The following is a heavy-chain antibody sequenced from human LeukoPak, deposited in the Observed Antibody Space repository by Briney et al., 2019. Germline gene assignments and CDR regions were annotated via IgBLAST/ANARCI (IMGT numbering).Heavy chain of an antibody. Sequence: ASVKVSCKASGYTFTGYYMHWVRQAPGQGLEWMGWISPNSGGTNYAQKFQGRVTMTRDKSINTAYMELSRLRSDDTALYYCARDRRGVGFCSGGSCPDAFDISGQGTMVTVSS. V-gene: IGHV1-2*02. CDR3: ARDRRGVGFCSGGSCPDAFDI. J-gene: IGHJ3*02. CDR2: ISPNSGGT. CDR1: GYTFTGYY. D-gene: IGHD2-15*01.